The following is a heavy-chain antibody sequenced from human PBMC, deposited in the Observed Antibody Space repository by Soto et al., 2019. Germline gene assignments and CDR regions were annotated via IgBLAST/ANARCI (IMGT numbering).Heavy chain of an antibody. V-gene: IGHV4-30-2*01. CDR2: IHHSGNT. CDR1: GDFMNSADHY. D-gene: IGHD3-22*01. Sequence: SETLSLPCSVSGDFMNSADHYWAWIRQPPGKGLEWIGYIHHSGNTYSNPALRSRLTMSVDRSKNQFSLKLTSVTATDTAIYYCARQVVVTSYYFDYWGPGTLVTVSS. CDR3: ARQVVVTSYYFDY. J-gene: IGHJ4*02.